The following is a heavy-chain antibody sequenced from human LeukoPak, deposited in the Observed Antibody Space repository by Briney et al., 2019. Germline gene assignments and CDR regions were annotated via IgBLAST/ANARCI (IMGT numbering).Heavy chain of an antibody. J-gene: IGHJ3*01. CDR3: ARVQFTMVRGGSAFDV. CDR2: ISSSSSTI. Sequence: TGGSLRLSCAASGFTFSSYSMNWVRQAPGKGLEWVSYISSSSSTIYYADSVKGRFTISRDNAKNSLYLQMNSLRAGDTAVYYCARVQFTMVRGGSAFDVWGQGTMVTVSS. V-gene: IGHV3-48*04. CDR1: GFTFSSYS. D-gene: IGHD3-10*01.